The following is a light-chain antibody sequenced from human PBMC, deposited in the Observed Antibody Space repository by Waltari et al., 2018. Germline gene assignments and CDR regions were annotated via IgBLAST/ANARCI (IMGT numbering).Light chain of an antibody. Sequence: DIQMTQSPSSLSASVGDRVTITCRASQSISSYLNWDQQKPGKAPTRRIYAASSLQSVVPSRFSGSGSGTDFTLTISSLQPEDFATYYCQQSYSTPNTFGQGTKLEIK. CDR2: AAS. V-gene: IGKV1-39*01. CDR1: QSISSY. CDR3: QQSYSTPNT. J-gene: IGKJ2*01.